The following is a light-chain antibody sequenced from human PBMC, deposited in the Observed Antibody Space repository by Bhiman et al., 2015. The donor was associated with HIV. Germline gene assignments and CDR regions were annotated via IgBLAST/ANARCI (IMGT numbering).Light chain of an antibody. V-gene: IGLV3-1*01. Sequence: SYELTQPPSVSVSPGQTASITCSGDKLGDIKIASGPQGSPERFSGSNSGNTATLTIAGTQTMDEADYYCQAWDSSTYVFGTGTTVTVL. CDR3: QAWDSSTYV. J-gene: IGLJ1*01. CDR1: KLGD. CDR2: KIA.